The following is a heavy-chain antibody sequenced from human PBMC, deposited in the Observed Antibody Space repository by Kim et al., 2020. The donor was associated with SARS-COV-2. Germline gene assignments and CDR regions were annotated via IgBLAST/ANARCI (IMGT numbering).Heavy chain of an antibody. V-gene: IGHV3-43*02. D-gene: IGHD3-22*01. Sequence: GGSLRLSCAASGFTFDDYAMYWVRQAPGKGLEWVSLISGDGGRTSYADSVKGRFTISRDNSKNSLYLQMYSLTTEDTALYYCAKDNGDSSGYYVGYWGQGTLVTVSS. CDR2: ISGDGGRT. CDR3: AKDNGDSSGYYVGY. CDR1: GFTFDDYA. J-gene: IGHJ4*02.